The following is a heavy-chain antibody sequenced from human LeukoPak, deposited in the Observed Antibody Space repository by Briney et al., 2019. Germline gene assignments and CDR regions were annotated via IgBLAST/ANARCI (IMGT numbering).Heavy chain of an antibody. CDR3: ARDSIFGVVPYFDY. J-gene: IGHJ4*02. Sequence: GGSLRLSCAASGFTFDDYGMSWVREAPGKGLEWVSGINWNGGSTGYADSVKGRFTISRDNAKNSLYLQMNSLRAEDTALYHCARDSIFGVVPYFDYWGQGTLVTVSS. D-gene: IGHD3-3*01. CDR2: INWNGGST. CDR1: GFTFDDYG. V-gene: IGHV3-20*01.